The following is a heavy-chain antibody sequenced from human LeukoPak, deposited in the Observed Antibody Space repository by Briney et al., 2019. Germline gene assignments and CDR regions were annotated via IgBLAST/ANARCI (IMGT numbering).Heavy chain of an antibody. D-gene: IGHD3-10*01. CDR2: INHSGST. J-gene: IGHJ4*02. CDR3: ARDNYYGSGSYYTFFTDY. Sequence: SETLSLTCAVYGGSFSGYYWSWIRQPPGKGLEWIGEINHSGSTNYNPSLKSRVTISVDTSKNQFSLKLSSVTAADTAVYYCARDNYYGSGSYYTFFTDYWGPGTLVTVSS. V-gene: IGHV4-34*01. CDR1: GGSFSGYY.